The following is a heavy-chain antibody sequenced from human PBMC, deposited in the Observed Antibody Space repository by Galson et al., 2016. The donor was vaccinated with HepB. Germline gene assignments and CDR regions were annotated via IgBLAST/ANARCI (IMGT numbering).Heavy chain of an antibody. V-gene: IGHV3-11*04. J-gene: IGHJ4*02. CDR3: ARAQWIQARRAAYFDY. D-gene: IGHD5-18*01. CDR1: GFSFNDFY. Sequence: SLRLSCAASGFSFNDFYMSWIRQPPGKALEWISYISHSGNTREYADSVKGRFTVSRDNNKNSVYLQLNSLRTEDTAVYYCARAQWIQARRAAYFDYWGQGALVAVSS. CDR2: ISHSGNTR.